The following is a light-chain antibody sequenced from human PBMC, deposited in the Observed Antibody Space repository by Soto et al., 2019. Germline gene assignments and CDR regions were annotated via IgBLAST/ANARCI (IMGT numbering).Light chain of an antibody. J-gene: IGKJ4*01. CDR3: QQYDSWALT. CDR1: QSVDSN. V-gene: IGKV3D-15*01. CDR2: GAS. Sequence: EIVMTQSPGTLSLSTGEGATLSCRASQSVDSNLAWYQQKPGQAPRLLFYGASTRPTGIPDRFSGSGSGTEFTLTISSLQSEDFAVYFCQQYDSWALTFGGGTNVDIK.